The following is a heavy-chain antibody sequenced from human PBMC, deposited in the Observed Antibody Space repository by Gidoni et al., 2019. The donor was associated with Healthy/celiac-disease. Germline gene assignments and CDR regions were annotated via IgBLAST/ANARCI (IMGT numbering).Heavy chain of an antibody. CDR2: ISSSISTI. CDR3: ARDVTMVRGVSPGMDYYYYGMDV. CDR1: GFPFSSYS. J-gene: IGHJ6*02. Sequence: EVQLVESGGGLVQPGGSLRLSCAASGFPFSSYSRPWVRQAPGKGLEWVSYISSSISTIYYADSVKDRFTISRDNAKNSLYLQMNSLRDEDTAVYYCARDVTMVRGVSPGMDYYYYGMDVWGQGTTVTVSS. D-gene: IGHD3-10*01. V-gene: IGHV3-48*02.